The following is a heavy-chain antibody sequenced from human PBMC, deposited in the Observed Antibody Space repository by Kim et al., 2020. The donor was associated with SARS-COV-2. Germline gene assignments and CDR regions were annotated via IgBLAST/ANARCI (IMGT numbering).Heavy chain of an antibody. Sequence: DSVKGRFTISRDNSKNTLYLQMNSLRAEDTAVYYCAKVLSGYYYDSAFDYWGQGTLVTVSS. D-gene: IGHD3-22*01. V-gene: IGHV3-23*01. J-gene: IGHJ4*02. CDR3: AKVLSGYYYDSAFDY.